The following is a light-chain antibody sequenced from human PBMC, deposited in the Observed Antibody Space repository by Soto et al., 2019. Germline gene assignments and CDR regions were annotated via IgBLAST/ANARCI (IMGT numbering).Light chain of an antibody. CDR2: DVN. Sequence: QSVLTQPASVSGSPGQSITISCTGTSSDVGGYDYVSWYQQLPGKAHKLLIYDVNNRPSGVSHNFSGSKSGNTASLTISGLQAEDEADYYCSSYTGSSTFVFGTGTKVTVL. CDR3: SSYTGSSTFV. J-gene: IGLJ1*01. CDR1: SSDVGGYDY. V-gene: IGLV2-14*01.